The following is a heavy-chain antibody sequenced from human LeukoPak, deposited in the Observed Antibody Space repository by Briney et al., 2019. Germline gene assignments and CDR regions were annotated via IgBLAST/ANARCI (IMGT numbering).Heavy chain of an antibody. CDR1: GGSFSGYY. CDR3: ARGAARRAHIAVAGRVDRNQYFDY. CDR2: INHSGST. Sequence: SETLSLTCAVYGGSFSGYYWSWIRQPPGKGLEWIGEINHSGSTNYNPSLKSRVTISVDTSKNQFSLKLSSVTAADTAVYYCARGAARRAHIAVAGRVDRNQYFDYWGQGTLVTVSS. D-gene: IGHD6-19*01. V-gene: IGHV4-34*01. J-gene: IGHJ4*02.